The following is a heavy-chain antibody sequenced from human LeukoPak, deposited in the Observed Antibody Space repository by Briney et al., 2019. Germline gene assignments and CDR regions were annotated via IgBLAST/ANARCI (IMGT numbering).Heavy chain of an antibody. CDR2: ISAYNGNT. D-gene: IGHD6-13*01. CDR3: ARENEDSSSWYSFYY. V-gene: IGHV1-18*01. J-gene: IGHJ4*02. CDR1: GYTFASYG. Sequence: GASVKVSCKASGYTFASYGISWVRQAPGQGPEWMGWISAYNGNTNYAQKFQGRVTMTTETSTSTAYMELRSLRSDDTAVYYCARENEDSSSWYSFYYWGQGTLVTVSS.